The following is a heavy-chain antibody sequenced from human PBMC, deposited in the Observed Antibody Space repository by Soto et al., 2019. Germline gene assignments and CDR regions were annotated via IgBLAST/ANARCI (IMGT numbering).Heavy chain of an antibody. J-gene: IGHJ4*02. CDR3: ARTYYYDSSGYPPSFFDY. V-gene: IGHV1-3*01. D-gene: IGHD3-22*01. CDR1: GYTFTSYA. CDR2: INAGNGNT. Sequence: QVQLVQSGAEVKKPGASVKVSCKASGYTFTSYAMHWVRQAPGQRLEWMGWINAGNGNTKYSQKFQGRVTITRATSASTADMELSSLRSEDTAVYYCARTYYYDSSGYPPSFFDYWGQGTLVTVSS.